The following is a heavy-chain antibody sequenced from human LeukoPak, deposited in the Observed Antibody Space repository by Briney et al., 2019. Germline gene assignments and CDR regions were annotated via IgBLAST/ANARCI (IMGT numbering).Heavy chain of an antibody. Sequence: GASAKVSCKASGYTFTGYYMHWVRQAPGQGLEWMGWINPNSGGTNYAQKFQGRVTMTRDTSISTAYMELSRLRSDDTAVYYCAILLCSSSPSGGMDVWGQGTTVTVSS. J-gene: IGHJ6*02. D-gene: IGHD6-6*01. V-gene: IGHV1-2*02. CDR3: AILLCSSSPSGGMDV. CDR1: GYTFTGYY. CDR2: INPNSGGT.